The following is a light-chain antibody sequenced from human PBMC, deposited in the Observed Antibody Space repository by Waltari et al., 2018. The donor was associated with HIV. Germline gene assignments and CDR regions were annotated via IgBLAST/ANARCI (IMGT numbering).Light chain of an antibody. Sequence: QSALTQPPSASGTPGQRVSISCSGSGPSIGTTSVYWYQQLPGTTPKLLIYKNTQRPSGVPDRFSGSKSGTSASLAISGLRSEDEADYYCASWDDSRGGLWVFGGGTTLTVL. CDR2: KNT. J-gene: IGLJ3*02. V-gene: IGLV1-47*01. CDR1: GPSIGTTS. CDR3: ASWDDSRGGLWV.